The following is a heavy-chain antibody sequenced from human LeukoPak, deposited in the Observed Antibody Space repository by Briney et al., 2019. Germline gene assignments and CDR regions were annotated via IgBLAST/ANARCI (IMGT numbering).Heavy chain of an antibody. CDR1: GYTFTSYY. J-gene: IGHJ6*03. D-gene: IGHD3-22*01. Sequence: GASVKVSCKASGYTFTSYYITWVRQATGQGLEWMGWMNPNSGNTGYAQKFQGRVTMTRNTSISTAYMELSSLRSEDTAVYYCARGHDSSGYYYYYMDVWGKGTTVTVSS. CDR2: MNPNSGNT. CDR3: ARGHDSSGYYYYYMDV. V-gene: IGHV1-8*01.